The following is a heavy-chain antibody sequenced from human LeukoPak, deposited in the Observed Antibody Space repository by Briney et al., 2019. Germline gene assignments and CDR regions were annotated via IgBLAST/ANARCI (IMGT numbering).Heavy chain of an antibody. Sequence: PGGSLRLSCAASGFTFSSYGMHWVRQAPGKGLEWVAVIWYDGSNKYYADSVKGRFTISRDNSKNTLYLQMNSLRAEDTAVYCCAKQPFRTYYYGSGSYSPPDYWGQGTLVTVSS. CDR3: AKQPFRTYYYGSGSYSPPDY. V-gene: IGHV3-33*06. CDR1: GFTFSSYG. D-gene: IGHD3-10*01. CDR2: IWYDGSNK. J-gene: IGHJ4*02.